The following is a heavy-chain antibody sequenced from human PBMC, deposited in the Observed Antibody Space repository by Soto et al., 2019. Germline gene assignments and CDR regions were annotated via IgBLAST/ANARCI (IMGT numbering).Heavy chain of an antibody. Sequence: QLQLQESGPGLVKPSETLSLTCTVSGGSISSSSYYWGWIRQPPGKGLEWIGSIYYSGSTYYNPSLKSRVTISVDTSKNQFSLKLSSVTAADTAVYYCARQSSRHDYGDYPWGQGTMVTVSS. CDR1: GGSISSSSYY. CDR2: IYYSGST. V-gene: IGHV4-39*01. CDR3: ARQSSRHDYGDYP. J-gene: IGHJ3*01. D-gene: IGHD4-17*01.